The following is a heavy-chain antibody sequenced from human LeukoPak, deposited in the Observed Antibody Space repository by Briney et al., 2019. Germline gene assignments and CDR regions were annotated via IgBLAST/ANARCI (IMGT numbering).Heavy chain of an antibody. Sequence: KPSETLSLTCTVSGGSISSCYCRGRRQPPRGRLEWIGYIYYSATTSYNPSLKSRVSISVDTSKNQSSLKLSSVTAADTAVYYCARDQGEGLDIWGQGTMVTVSS. D-gene: IGHD1-26*01. CDR3: ARDQGEGLDI. J-gene: IGHJ3*02. V-gene: IGHV4-59*01. CDR2: IYYSATT. CDR1: GGSISSCY.